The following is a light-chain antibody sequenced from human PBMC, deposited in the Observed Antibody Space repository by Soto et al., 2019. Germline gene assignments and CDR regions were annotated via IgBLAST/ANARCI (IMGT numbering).Light chain of an antibody. J-gene: IGKJ4*01. CDR3: QQYGSSPLT. CDR2: GAS. Sequence: EIMLTLSPGTLSLSPGERGTLSCRASQSVSSSYLAWYQQKPGQAPRLLIYGASSRATGIPDRFSGSGSGTDFTLTISRLEPEDFAVYYCQQYGSSPLTFGGGTMVDIK. CDR1: QSVSSSY. V-gene: IGKV3-20*01.